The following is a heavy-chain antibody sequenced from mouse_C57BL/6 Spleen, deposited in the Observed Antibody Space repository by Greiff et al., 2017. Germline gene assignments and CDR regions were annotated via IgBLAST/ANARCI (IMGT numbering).Heavy chain of an antibody. CDR3: AKGNYPYYAMDY. V-gene: IGHV5-17*01. D-gene: IGHD2-1*01. CDR1: GFTFSDYG. Sequence: EVKVLESGGGLVKPGGSLKLSCAASGFTFSDYGMHWVRQAPEKGLEWVAYISSGSSTIYYADTVKGRFTISRDNAKNTLFLQMTSLRSEDTAMYYCAKGNYPYYAMDYWGQGTSVTVSS. J-gene: IGHJ4*01. CDR2: ISSGSSTI.